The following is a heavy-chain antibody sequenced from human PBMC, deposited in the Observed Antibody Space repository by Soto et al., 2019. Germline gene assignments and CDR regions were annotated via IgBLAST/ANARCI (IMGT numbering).Heavy chain of an antibody. Sequence: PSETLSLTCAVYGGSFSGYYWSWIRQPPGKGLEWIGEINHSGSTNYNPSLKSRVTISVGTSKNQFSLKLSSVTAADTAVYYCARGNFVVVPAAIYYYYYMDVWGKGTTVTVSS. J-gene: IGHJ6*03. D-gene: IGHD2-2*01. CDR1: GGSFSGYY. V-gene: IGHV4-34*01. CDR2: INHSGST. CDR3: ARGNFVVVPAAIYYYYYMDV.